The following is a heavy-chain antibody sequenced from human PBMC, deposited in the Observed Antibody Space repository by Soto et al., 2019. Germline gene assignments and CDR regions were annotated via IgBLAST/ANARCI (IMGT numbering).Heavy chain of an antibody. CDR2: ISYDGSNK. V-gene: IGHV3-30-3*01. Sequence: GGSLRLSCAASGFTFSSYAMHWVRQAPGKGLEWVAVISYDGSNKYYADSVKGRFTISRDNSKNTLYLQMNSLRAEDTAVYYCARDLAAAVNWFDPWGQGTLVTVSS. J-gene: IGHJ5*02. D-gene: IGHD6-13*01. CDR1: GFTFSSYA. CDR3: ARDLAAAVNWFDP.